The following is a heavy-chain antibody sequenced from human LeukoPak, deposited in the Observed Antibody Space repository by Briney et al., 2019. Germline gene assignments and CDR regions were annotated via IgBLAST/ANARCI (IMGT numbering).Heavy chain of an antibody. CDR1: EGSLSGYF. CDR3: VRQIGAGAFDL. V-gene: IGHV4-34*01. D-gene: IGHD6-19*01. Sequence: SETLSLTCAVYEGSLSGYFWSWIRQPPGKGLEWIGEISIAGEINYNPSLRSRATISMDTTKNQFFLRLTSVIAADTALYYCVRQIGAGAFDLWGRDRVVTVSS. J-gene: IGHJ2*01. CDR2: ISIAGEI.